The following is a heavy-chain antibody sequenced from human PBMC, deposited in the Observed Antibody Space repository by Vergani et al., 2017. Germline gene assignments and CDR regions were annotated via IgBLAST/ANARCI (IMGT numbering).Heavy chain of an antibody. V-gene: IGHV5-10-1*03. CDR2: IDPSDSST. D-gene: IGHD2-15*01. J-gene: IGHJ4*02. CDR1: GYSFTSYW. Sequence: EVQLVQSGAEVKKPGESLRISCKGSGYSFTSYWISWVRQMPGKGLEWMGRIDPSDSSTNYSPSFQGHVTISADKSISTAYLQWSSLKASDTAMYYCAGHYCSGGSCYSGGIGYFDYWGQGTLVTVSS. CDR3: AGHYCSGGSCYSGGIGYFDY.